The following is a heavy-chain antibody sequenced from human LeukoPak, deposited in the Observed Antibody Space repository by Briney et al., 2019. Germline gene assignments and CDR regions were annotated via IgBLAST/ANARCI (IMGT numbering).Heavy chain of an antibody. CDR3: ARHGGGYDFWSGYSSYYFDY. D-gene: IGHD3-3*01. V-gene: IGHV4-34*01. CDR1: GGSFSGYY. Sequence: PSETLSLTCAVYGGSFSGYYWSWIRQPPGKGLEWIGEINHSGSTNYNPSLKSRVTISVDTSKNQFSLKLSSVTAADTAVYYCARHGGGYDFWSGYSSYYFDYWGQGTLVTVSS. J-gene: IGHJ4*02. CDR2: INHSGST.